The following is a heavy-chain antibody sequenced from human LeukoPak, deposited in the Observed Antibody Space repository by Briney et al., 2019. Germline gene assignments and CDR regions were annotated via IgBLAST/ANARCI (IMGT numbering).Heavy chain of an antibody. D-gene: IGHD6-6*01. CDR1: GYSISSGYY. CDR2: IYHSGST. V-gene: IGHV4-38-2*02. CDR3: ARDQAYSSSFDY. J-gene: IGHJ4*02. Sequence: SETLSLTYTVSGYSISSGYYWGWIRQPPGKGLEWIGSIYHSGSTYYNPSLKSRVTISVDTSKNQFSLKLSSVTAADTAVYYCARDQAYSSSFDYWGQGTLVTVSS.